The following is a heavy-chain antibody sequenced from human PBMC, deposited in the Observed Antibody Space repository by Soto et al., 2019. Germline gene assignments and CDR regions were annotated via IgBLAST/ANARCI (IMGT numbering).Heavy chain of an antibody. CDR1: GFPFSTYA. CDR3: AHPRGYGVFDAYEI. CDR2: LSARGGST. J-gene: IGHJ3*02. Sequence: GGSLRLSCAASGFPFSTYAMSWVRQAPGKGLEWVSALSARGGSTYYADSVKGRFTICRDNAMNALYLQMNSLRIEDTAVYYCAHPRGYGVFDAYEIWGQGTMVTVSS. V-gene: IGHV3-23*01. D-gene: IGHD4-17*01.